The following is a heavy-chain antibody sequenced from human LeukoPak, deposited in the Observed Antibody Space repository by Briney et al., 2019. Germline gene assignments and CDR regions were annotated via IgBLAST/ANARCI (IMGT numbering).Heavy chain of an antibody. CDR1: GFTFSSYE. CDR2: ISSSGSTI. Sequence: GGSLRLSCAASGFTFSSYEMNWVRQAPGKGLEWVSYISSSGSTIYYADSVKGRFTISRDNAKNSLYLQMNSLRAEDTAVYYCARDGTPIHTSGWVYMDVWGKGTTVTISS. CDR3: ARDGTPIHTSGWVYMDV. J-gene: IGHJ6*04. V-gene: IGHV3-48*03. D-gene: IGHD6-25*01.